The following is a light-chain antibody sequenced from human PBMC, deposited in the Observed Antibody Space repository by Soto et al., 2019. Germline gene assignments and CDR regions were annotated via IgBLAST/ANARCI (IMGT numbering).Light chain of an antibody. CDR1: QGIGND. Sequence: AIHMTQSPSSLSASXXXXXXXXXXASQGIGNDLGWYQQKPGKAPKLLIYAASNLPGGVPSRFSGSGSGTDFSLTISGLQPEDCASYYCLQDSYYPLTFGEGAKVDI. CDR3: LQDSYYPLT. V-gene: IGKV1-6*01. J-gene: IGKJ4*01. CDR2: AAS.